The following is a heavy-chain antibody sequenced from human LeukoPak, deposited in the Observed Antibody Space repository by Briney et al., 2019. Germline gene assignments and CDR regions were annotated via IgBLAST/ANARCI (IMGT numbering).Heavy chain of an antibody. CDR1: GFTFSSYS. V-gene: IGHV3-48*01. D-gene: IGHD2-2*01. CDR3: ASPFTLLGEYQLLFGRNDAFDI. CDR2: ISSSSSTI. Sequence: GGSLRLSCAASGFTFSSYSMNWVRQAPGKGLEWVSYISSSSSTIYYADSVKGRFTISRDNSKNTLYLQMNSLRAEDTAVYYCASPFTLLGEYQLLFGRNDAFDIWGQGTMVTVSS. J-gene: IGHJ3*02.